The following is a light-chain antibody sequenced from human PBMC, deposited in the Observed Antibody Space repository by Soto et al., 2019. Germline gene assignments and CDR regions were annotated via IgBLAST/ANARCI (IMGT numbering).Light chain of an antibody. CDR1: QSVSSN. V-gene: IGKV3-15*01. CDR3: QQYNNWPHT. J-gene: IGKJ5*01. CDR2: GAS. Sequence: EIVMTQSPVTLSVSPGERATLSCRASQSVSSNLAWYQQKPGQAPRLLFYGASTRATGIPARFSGGGSGTDFTLTVSSLQSEDFALYYCQQYNNWPHTFGQGTRLEIK.